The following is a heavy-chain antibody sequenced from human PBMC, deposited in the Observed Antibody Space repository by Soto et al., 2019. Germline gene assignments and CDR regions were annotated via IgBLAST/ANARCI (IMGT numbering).Heavy chain of an antibody. CDR1: GGSVSSGSYY. J-gene: IGHJ6*02. D-gene: IGHD3-10*01. CDR3: ARDYYGSGSPTIWYYYGMDV. CDR2: IYYSGST. Sequence: PSETLSLTCTVSGGSVSSGSYYWSWIRQPPGKGLEWIGYIYYSGSTNYNPSLKSRVTISVDTSKNQFSLKLSSVTAADTAVYYCARDYYGSGSPTIWYYYGMDVWGQGTTVTVSS. V-gene: IGHV4-61*01.